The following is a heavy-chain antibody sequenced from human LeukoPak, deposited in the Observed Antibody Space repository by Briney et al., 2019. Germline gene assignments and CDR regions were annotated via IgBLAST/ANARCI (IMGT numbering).Heavy chain of an antibody. CDR3: ARVWGAAGTSHFDY. CDR1: GGSISSGGYY. D-gene: IGHD6-13*01. Sequence: SETLSLTCTVSGGSISSGGYYWSWIRQHPGKGLEWIGYIYYSGSTYYNPSLKSRVTISVDTSKNQFSLKLSSVTAADTAVYYCARVWGAAGTSHFDYWGQGTLVTVSS. V-gene: IGHV4-31*03. CDR2: IYYSGST. J-gene: IGHJ4*02.